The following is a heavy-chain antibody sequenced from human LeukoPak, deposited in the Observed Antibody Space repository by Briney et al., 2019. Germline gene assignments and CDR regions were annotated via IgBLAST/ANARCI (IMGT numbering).Heavy chain of an antibody. CDR3: ARHAEGTHGMDV. V-gene: IGHV5-10-1*01. CDR1: GYSFTSYW. Sequence: GESLKISCKGSGYSFTSYWISWVRQMPGKGLEWMGRIDPSDSYTNSSKSFQGHATISAAKSISTAYLQWSSLKAADTAMYYGARHAEGTHGMDVWGQGTTVTVSS. CDR2: IDPSDSYT. D-gene: IGHD3-10*01. J-gene: IGHJ6*02.